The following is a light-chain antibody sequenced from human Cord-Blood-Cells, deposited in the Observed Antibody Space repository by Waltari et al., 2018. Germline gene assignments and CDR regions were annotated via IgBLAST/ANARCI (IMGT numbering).Light chain of an antibody. CDR1: QGISSY. CDR3: QQLYT. CDR2: AAS. J-gene: IGKJ2*01. V-gene: IGKV1-9*01. Sequence: SQLTQWPASLSASVGDRVTITGRASQGISSYLAWYQQKPGKAPKLLIYAASTLQSGVPSRFSGSGYGTDFTHTISSLQPEDFATYYCQQLYTFGQGTKLEI.